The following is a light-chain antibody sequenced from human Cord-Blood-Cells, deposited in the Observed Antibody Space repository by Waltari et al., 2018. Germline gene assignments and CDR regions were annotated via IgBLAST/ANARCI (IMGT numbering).Light chain of an antibody. CDR3: CSYAGSSTWV. CDR1: SSDVGSYNL. J-gene: IGLJ3*02. Sequence: QSALTQPASVSGSPGQSITISCTGTSSDVGSYNLVSWYQQHPGKAPKLMIYEGSQRPSGVSNRFSGSKSGNTASLTISGLQAEDEADYYCCSYAGSSTWVFGGGTKLTGL. V-gene: IGLV2-23*01. CDR2: EGS.